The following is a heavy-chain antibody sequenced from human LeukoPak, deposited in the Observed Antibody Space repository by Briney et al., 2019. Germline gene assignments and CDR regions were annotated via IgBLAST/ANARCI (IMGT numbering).Heavy chain of an antibody. CDR1: GFSFSSYA. J-gene: IGHJ3*02. V-gene: IGHV3-23*01. Sequence: GGSLRLSCAAAGFSFSSYAISWVRQAPGRGLEWVSYISGSGGSTYYADSVKGRLTISRDNSKSTLYLQMNSLSDEDTAVYYCAKDRFCSCAGCADAFDIWGQGTMVTVSS. CDR2: ISGSGGST. CDR3: AKDRFCSCAGCADAFDI. D-gene: IGHD2-15*01.